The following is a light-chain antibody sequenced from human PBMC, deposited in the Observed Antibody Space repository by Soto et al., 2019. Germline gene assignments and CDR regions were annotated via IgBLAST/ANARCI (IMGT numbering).Light chain of an antibody. CDR2: GAS. CDR1: QSVSSRF. Sequence: EIVLTQSPGILSVSPGERATLSCRANQSVSSRFLAWYQLKPGQAPRLLIYGASNRATDIPDRFSGSGSETDFTLTISGLEPEDFAVYYCQQYDNSPITFGQGTRLEI. V-gene: IGKV3-20*01. J-gene: IGKJ5*01. CDR3: QQYDNSPIT.